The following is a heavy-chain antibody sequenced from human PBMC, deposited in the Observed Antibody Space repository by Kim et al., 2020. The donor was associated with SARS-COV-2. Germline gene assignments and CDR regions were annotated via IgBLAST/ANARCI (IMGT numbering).Heavy chain of an antibody. V-gene: IGHV3-53*04. Sequence: GGSLRLSCAASGFTVSSNYMSWVRQAPGKGLEWVSVIYSGGSTYYADSVKGRFTISRHNSKNTLYLQMNSLRAEDTAVYYCARGPSTITMVRGAVDYWGQGTLVTVSS. CDR3: ARGPSTITMVRGAVDY. J-gene: IGHJ4*02. CDR2: IYSGGST. CDR1: GFTVSSNY. D-gene: IGHD3-10*01.